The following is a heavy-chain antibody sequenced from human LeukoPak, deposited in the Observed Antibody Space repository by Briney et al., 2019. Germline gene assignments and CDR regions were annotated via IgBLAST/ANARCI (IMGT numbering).Heavy chain of an antibody. J-gene: IGHJ6*02. D-gene: IGHD5-18*01. CDR1: GGSFSGHY. Sequence: SETLSLTCAVYGGSFSGHYWSWIRQPPGKGLEWIGEINHSGSTNYNPSLKSRVTISVDTSKNQFSLKLSSVTAADTAVYYCARESGYSYGYVYYYYYGMDVWGQGTTVTVSS. CDR3: ARESGYSYGYVYYYYYGMDV. V-gene: IGHV4-34*01. CDR2: INHSGST.